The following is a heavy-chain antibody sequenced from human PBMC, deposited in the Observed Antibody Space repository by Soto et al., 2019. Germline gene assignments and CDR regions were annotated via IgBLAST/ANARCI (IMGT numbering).Heavy chain of an antibody. CDR3: ARYLEFYGVDV. V-gene: IGHV4-38-2*01. D-gene: IGHD1-1*01. J-gene: IGHJ6*02. CDR1: GYSINSGYY. CDR2: MYHSGIT. Sequence: SETLSLTCGVSGYSINSGYYWGWIRQPPGKGLEWIGSMYHSGITYYNPSLTSRVTISIDTSKNQFSLRLSSVTAADTAVYYCARYLEFYGVDVWGQGTTVTVSS.